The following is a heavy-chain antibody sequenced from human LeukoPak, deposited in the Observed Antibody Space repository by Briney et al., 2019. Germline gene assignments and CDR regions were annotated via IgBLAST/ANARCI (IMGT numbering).Heavy chain of an antibody. CDR2: IWYDGSNK. V-gene: IGHV3-33*01. CDR1: GFTFSSYC. CDR3: AREAYSGSYWDY. J-gene: IGHJ4*02. Sequence: GGSLRLSCAASGFTFSSYCMHWVRQAPGKGLEWVAVIWYDGSNKYYAESVKGRFTISRDNSKNTLYLQMNSLRAEDTAVYYCAREAYSGSYWDYWGQGTLVTVSS. D-gene: IGHD1-26*01.